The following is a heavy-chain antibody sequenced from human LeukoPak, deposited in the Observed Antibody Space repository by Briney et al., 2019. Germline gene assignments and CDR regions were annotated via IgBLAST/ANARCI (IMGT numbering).Heavy chain of an antibody. J-gene: IGHJ3*02. D-gene: IGHD6-13*01. V-gene: IGHV3-30-3*01. Sequence: GRSLRLSCAASGFTFSSYAMHWVRQAPGKGLEWVAVISYDGSNKYYADSVKGRFTISRDNSKNTLYLQMNSLRAEDTAVYYCARAQQSRGAFDIWGQGTMVTVSS. CDR2: ISYDGSNK. CDR1: GFTFSSYA. CDR3: ARAQQSRGAFDI.